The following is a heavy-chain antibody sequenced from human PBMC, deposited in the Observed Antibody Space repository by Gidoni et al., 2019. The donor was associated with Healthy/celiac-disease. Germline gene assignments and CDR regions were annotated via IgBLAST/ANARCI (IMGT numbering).Heavy chain of an antibody. J-gene: IGHJ4*02. CDR3: ATSSGYSYGYYYFDY. D-gene: IGHD5-18*01. CDR2: ISPILGIA. V-gene: IGHV1-69*04. Sequence: QVKLVQSGAEVKKPGSSVKVSCRASGGPFSSYAISWVRQAPGQGLEWMGRISPILGIANYAQKFQGRVTITADKSTSTAYMELSSLRSEDTAVYYCATSSGYSYGYYYFDYWGQGTLVTVSS. CDR1: GGPFSSYA.